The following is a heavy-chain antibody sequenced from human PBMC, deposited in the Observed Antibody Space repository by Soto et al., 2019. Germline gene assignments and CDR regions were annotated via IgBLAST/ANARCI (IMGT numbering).Heavy chain of an antibody. V-gene: IGHV3-23*01. D-gene: IGHD3-3*02. CDR3: AKDPDWGPHFQLAFDI. CDR2: ISGSGGST. Sequence: GGSLRLSCAASGFTFSSYAMSWVRQAPGKGLEWVSAISGSGGSTYYADSVKGRFTISRDNSKNTLYLQMNSLRAEDTAVYYCAKDPDWGPHFQLAFDIWDQGTMVTVSS. CDR1: GFTFSSYA. J-gene: IGHJ3*02.